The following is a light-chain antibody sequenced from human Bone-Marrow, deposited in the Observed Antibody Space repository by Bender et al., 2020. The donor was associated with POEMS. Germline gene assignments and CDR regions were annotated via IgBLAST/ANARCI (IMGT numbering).Light chain of an antibody. CDR3: CSYAGGHSWV. Sequence: QSVLTQPPSVSGAPGQRVTISCTGSSSNTGSGYDINWYQHLPGTAPKLLIYGYNNRPSGVPDRFSGSKSGTSASLAITGLQAEDEGDYYCCSYAGGHSWVFGGGTKLTVL. CDR2: GYN. J-gene: IGLJ3*02. V-gene: IGLV1-40*01. CDR1: SSNTGSGYD.